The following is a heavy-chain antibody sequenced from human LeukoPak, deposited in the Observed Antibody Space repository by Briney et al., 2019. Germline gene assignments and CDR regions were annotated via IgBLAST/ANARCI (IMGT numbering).Heavy chain of an antibody. D-gene: IGHD6-6*01. J-gene: IGHJ4*02. Sequence: SETLSLTCTAAGGSISTYYWTWIRQPPGKGLEWIGYIYYSGSTKYNPSLESRVTISLDMSKNQSSLRLSSVTAADTAVYYRAREVGALRGREIAARATFPYYFDYWGQGTLVTVSS. CDR3: AREVGALRGREIAARATFPYYFDY. CDR1: GGSISTYY. CDR2: IYYSGST. V-gene: IGHV4-59*12.